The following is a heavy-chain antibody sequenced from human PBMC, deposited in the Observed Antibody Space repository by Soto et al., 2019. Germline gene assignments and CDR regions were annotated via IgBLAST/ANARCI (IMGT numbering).Heavy chain of an antibody. CDR1: GYTFTSYY. CDR3: ARDSSCWYPGYDY. V-gene: IGHV1-46*01. Sequence: QVQLVQSGAEVKKPGGSMKVSCKASGYTFTSYYMHWERQAPGQGLEWMGIINNSGGSTSYAQKFQRRVTMTRATSMSTVYMELSSLRSEDTAVYYCARDSSCWYPGYDYWGQGTLVTVSS. D-gene: IGHD6-13*01. J-gene: IGHJ4*02. CDR2: INNSGGST.